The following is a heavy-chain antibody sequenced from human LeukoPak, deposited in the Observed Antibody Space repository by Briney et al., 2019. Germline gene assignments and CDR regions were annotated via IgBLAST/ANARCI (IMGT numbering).Heavy chain of an antibody. V-gene: IGHV3-53*01. CDR1: GFTASTNY. Sequence: GGSLRLSCAASGFTASTNYMNWVRQAPGRGLEWVSILYSGESTYYADSVKGRFTVSRDSSKNTLFLQMNALRAEDAAVYYCARVGDHYHWYLDVWGRGTLVTVSS. CDR3: ARVGDHYHWYLDV. D-gene: IGHD3-10*01. J-gene: IGHJ2*01. CDR2: LYSGEST.